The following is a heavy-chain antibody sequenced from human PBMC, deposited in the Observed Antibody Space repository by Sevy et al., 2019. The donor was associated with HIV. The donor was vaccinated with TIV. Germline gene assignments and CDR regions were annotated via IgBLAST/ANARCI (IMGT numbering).Heavy chain of an antibody. D-gene: IGHD5-18*01. CDR3: ARGEDSAMIDY. V-gene: IGHV4-39*01. Sequence: SETLSLTCTVSGGSISSGSYYWGWIRQPPGKGLEWIGTMYYDGSAYYNPSLRGRVSMSVDTSKNQFSLNLSSVTAADTAVYFCARGEDSAMIDYWGQGTLVTVSS. CDR1: GGSISSGSYY. J-gene: IGHJ4*02. CDR2: MYYDGSA.